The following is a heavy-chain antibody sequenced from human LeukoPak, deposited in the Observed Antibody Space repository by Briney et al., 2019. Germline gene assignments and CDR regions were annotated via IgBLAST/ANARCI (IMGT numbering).Heavy chain of an antibody. CDR2: IYPDDSDT. J-gene: IGHJ6*03. D-gene: IGHD2-2*01. V-gene: IGHV5-51*01. CDR3: ARQHCSSTSCYSYYYYYMDV. Sequence: GESLKISCKASGYSFTNYWIGWVRQMPGKGLEWMGIIYPDDSDTRYSPSFQGQVTISADKSISTAYLQWSSLKASDTAMYYCARQHCSSTSCYSYYYYYMDVWGKGTTVTVSS. CDR1: GYSFTNYW.